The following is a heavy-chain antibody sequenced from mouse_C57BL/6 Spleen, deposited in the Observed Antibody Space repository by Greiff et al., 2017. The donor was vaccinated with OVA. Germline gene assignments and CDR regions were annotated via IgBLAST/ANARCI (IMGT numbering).Heavy chain of an antibody. D-gene: IGHD3-3*01. V-gene: IGHV5-4*01. J-gene: IGHJ3*01. CDR2: ISDGGSYT. CDR1: GFTFSSYA. Sequence: EVQVVESGGGLVKPGGSLKLSCAASGFTFSSYAMSWVRQTPEKRLEWVATISDGGSYTYYPDNVKGRFTISRDNAKNNLYLQMSHLKSEDTAMYYCAREGWDRGFAYWGQGTLVTVSA. CDR3: AREGWDRGFAY.